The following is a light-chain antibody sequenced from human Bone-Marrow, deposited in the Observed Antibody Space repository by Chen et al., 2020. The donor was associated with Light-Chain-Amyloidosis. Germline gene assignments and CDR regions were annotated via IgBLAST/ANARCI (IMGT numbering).Light chain of an antibody. CDR1: SSDIGTYSL. CDR2: GVT. V-gene: IGLV2-23*02. Sequence: SALTQPASVSGSPRQSTTISCTGTSSDIGTYSLVSWYQHHPGKAPKLMMYGVTKRPSGVSDRFSGSRSGNTASLTISGLQAEDEADYYCCSYAGSNTFLFGGGTKLTVL. J-gene: IGLJ2*01. CDR3: CSYAGSNTFL.